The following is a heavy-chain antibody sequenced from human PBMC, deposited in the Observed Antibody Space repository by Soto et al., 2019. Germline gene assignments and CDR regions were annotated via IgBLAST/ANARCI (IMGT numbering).Heavy chain of an antibody. D-gene: IGHD6-25*01. CDR1: GFTFDDYA. CDR2: ISWNSGSI. Sequence: GGSLRLSCAASGFTFDDYAMHWVRQAPGKGLEWVSGISWNSGSIGYADSVKGRFTISRDNAKNSLYLQMNSLRAEDTALYYCAKDRIEAGRGWFDPCGQRTLLTVSS. J-gene: IGHJ5*02. CDR3: AKDRIEAGRGWFDP. V-gene: IGHV3-9*01.